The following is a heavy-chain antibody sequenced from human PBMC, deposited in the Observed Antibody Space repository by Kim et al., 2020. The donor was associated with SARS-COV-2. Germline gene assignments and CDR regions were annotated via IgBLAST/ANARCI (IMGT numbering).Heavy chain of an antibody. CDR1: GFSISSGYY. CDR2: IYHSGST. V-gene: IGHV4-38-2*02. Sequence: SETLFLTCTVSGFSISSGYYWGWIRQPPGKGLEWLGNIYHSGSTYYNPSLKSRVTISLDTSKNQFSLKLSSVTAADTAVYYCTRGVIAVAGTRFDYWGQGTLVTVSS. CDR3: TRGVIAVAGTRFDY. D-gene: IGHD6-19*01. J-gene: IGHJ4*02.